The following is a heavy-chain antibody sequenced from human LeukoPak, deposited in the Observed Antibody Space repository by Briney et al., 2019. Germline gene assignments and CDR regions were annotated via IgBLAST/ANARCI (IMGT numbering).Heavy chain of an antibody. V-gene: IGHV1-2*02. CDR3: AGDTGRDGYSFDY. J-gene: IGHJ4*02. Sequence: ASVKVSCKASGYSFATKYMHWVRQAHGQGLEWMGWINPASGVTHYAQKFQGRVTMSRDTSITTAYMELSRLRSDDTAVYYCAGDTGRDGYSFDYWGQGTLVTVSS. D-gene: IGHD5-24*01. CDR2: INPASGVT. CDR1: GYSFATKY.